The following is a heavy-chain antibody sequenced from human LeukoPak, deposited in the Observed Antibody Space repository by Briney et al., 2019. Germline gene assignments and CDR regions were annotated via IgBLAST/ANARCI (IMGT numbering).Heavy chain of an antibody. CDR2: IYYSGST. V-gene: IGHV4-59*08. CDR1: GGSISSYY. D-gene: IGHD5-18*01. J-gene: IGHJ4*02. CDR3: ARHGGEGTAMEVDY. Sequence: SETLSLTCTVSGGSISSYYWSWIRQPPWKGLEWIGYIYYSGSTNYNPSLKSRVTISVDTSKNQFSLKLSSVTAADTAVYYCARHGGEGTAMEVDYWGQGTLVTVSS.